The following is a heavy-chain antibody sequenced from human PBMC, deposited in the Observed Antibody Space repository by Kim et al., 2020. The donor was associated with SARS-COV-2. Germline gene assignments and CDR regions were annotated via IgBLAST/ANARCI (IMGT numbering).Heavy chain of an antibody. J-gene: IGHJ4*02. Sequence: GGSLRLSCAASGFTFSRYSMNWVRQAPGKGLEWVSSISSSSDYISYADSVKGRFTISRDNAKNSLSLQMNSLRAEDTGVYYCAQRPYSYGPFDYWGQGT. CDR2: ISSSSDYI. CDR1: GFTFSRYS. CDR3: AQRPYSYGPFDY. V-gene: IGHV3-21*01. D-gene: IGHD5-18*01.